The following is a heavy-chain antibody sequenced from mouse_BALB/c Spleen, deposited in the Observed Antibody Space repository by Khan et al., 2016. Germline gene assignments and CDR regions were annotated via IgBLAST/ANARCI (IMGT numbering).Heavy chain of an antibody. V-gene: IGHV3-8*02. CDR2: ISYSGST. D-gene: IGHD2-3*01. J-gene: IGHJ2*01. Sequence: EVQLQESGPSLVKPSQTLSLTCSVTGDFITSGYWNWIRKFPGNKLECMGYISYSGSTYYNPSLKSRISITRDKSKNQYYLQLNSVTTAETATSYCATYNGYLIDYWGQGTTLTVSS. CDR1: GDFITSGY. CDR3: ATYNGYLIDY.